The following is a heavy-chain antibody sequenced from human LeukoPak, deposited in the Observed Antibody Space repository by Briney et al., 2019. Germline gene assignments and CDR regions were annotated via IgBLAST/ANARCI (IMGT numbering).Heavy chain of an antibody. CDR1: GFTFSSYS. CDR2: ISSSSSTI. CDR3: ASLTLVPYSSGWYASASFDY. J-gene: IGHJ4*02. D-gene: IGHD6-19*01. V-gene: IGHV3-48*04. Sequence: QPGGSLRLSCAASGFTFSSYSMNWVRQAPGKGLEWVSYISSSSSTIYYADSVKGRFTISRDNAKNSLYLQMNSLRAEDTAVYYCASLTLVPYSSGWYASASFDYWGQGTLVTVSS.